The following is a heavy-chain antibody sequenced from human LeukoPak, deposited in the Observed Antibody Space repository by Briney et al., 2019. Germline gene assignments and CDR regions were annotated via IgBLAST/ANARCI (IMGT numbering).Heavy chain of an antibody. D-gene: IGHD3-22*01. J-gene: IGHJ3*02. V-gene: IGHV3-30-3*01. Sequence: GGSLRLSCAASGFTFSSYAMHWVRQAPGKGLEWVAFISYDGSNKYYSDSVKGRFTISRDNSKNTVYLQMNSLRAEDTAVYYCARAVYRKQAYYDSSGPSGDAFDIWGQGTMVTVSS. CDR3: ARAVYRKQAYYDSSGPSGDAFDI. CDR2: ISYDGSNK. CDR1: GFTFSSYA.